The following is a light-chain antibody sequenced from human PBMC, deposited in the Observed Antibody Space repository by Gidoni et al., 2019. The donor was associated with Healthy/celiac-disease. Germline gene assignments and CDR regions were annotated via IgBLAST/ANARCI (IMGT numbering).Light chain of an antibody. Sequence: DIKITQSPSSLSASVGDRVTITCRASQSISSYLNWYQQKPGKAPKLLIYAASSLQSWVPSRFSGSGSGTDFTLTISSLQPEDFATYYCQQSYSTPRTFGQGTKVEIK. CDR2: AAS. CDR3: QQSYSTPRT. CDR1: QSISSY. V-gene: IGKV1-39*01. J-gene: IGKJ1*01.